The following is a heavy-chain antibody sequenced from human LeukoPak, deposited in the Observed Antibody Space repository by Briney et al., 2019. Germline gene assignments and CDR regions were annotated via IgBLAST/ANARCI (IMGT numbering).Heavy chain of an antibody. CDR3: ARDYGDYVY. V-gene: IGHV4-39*07. CDR1: GGSISSSSYY. D-gene: IGHD4-17*01. J-gene: IGHJ4*02. Sequence: SETLSLTCTVSGGSISSSSYYWGWIRQPPGKGLEWIGSIYYSGSTYYNPSLKSRVTISVDTSKNQFSLKLSSVTAADTAVYYCARDYGDYVYWGQGTLVTVSS. CDR2: IYYSGST.